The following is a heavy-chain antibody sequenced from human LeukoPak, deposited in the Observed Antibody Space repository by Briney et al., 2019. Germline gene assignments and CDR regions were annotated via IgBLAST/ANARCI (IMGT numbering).Heavy chain of an antibody. D-gene: IGHD1-26*01. CDR1: GFIFSSYG. CDR3: AKMEGATSYFDY. J-gene: IGHJ4*02. Sequence: PGGSLRLSCAASGFIFSSYGMHWVRQAPGKGLEWVAFIRFDGSAKEYADSVKGRFTISRDNSKNTVHLQMNSLRDEDTAIYYCAKMEGATSYFDYWGQGTLVTVTS. V-gene: IGHV3-30*02. CDR2: IRFDGSAK.